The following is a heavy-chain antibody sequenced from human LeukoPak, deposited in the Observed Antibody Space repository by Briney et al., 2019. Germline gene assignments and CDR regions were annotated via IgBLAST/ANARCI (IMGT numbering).Heavy chain of an antibody. Sequence: SETLSLTCAVYGGSFSGYYWSWIRQPPGKGLEWIGEIIHSGSTNYNPSLKSRVTISVDTSKNQFSLKLSSVTAADTALYYCARGNGRYDYVWGSYRPYYFDYWGQGTLVTVSS. D-gene: IGHD3-16*02. V-gene: IGHV4-34*01. CDR3: ARGNGRYDYVWGSYRPYYFDY. CDR1: GGSFSGYY. J-gene: IGHJ4*02. CDR2: IIHSGST.